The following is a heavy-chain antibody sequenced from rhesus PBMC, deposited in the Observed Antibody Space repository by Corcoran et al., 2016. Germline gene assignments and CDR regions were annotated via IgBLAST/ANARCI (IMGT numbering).Heavy chain of an antibody. Sequence: QVQLQESGPGLVKPSETLSLTCAVSGGSLSSGYYYWSWIRQPPGKGLDWIGYITYSGSTSYHPSLKSRVTIARDTSKNQFSLKLSSVTAADTAVYYWAREPRIAAANDYWGQGVLVTVSS. D-gene: IGHD6-43*01. CDR2: ITYSGST. CDR1: GGSLSSGYYY. CDR3: AREPRIAAANDY. V-gene: IGHV4-122*02. J-gene: IGHJ4*01.